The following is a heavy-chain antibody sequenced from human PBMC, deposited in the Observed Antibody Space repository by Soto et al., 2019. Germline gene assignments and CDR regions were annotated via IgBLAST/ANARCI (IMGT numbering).Heavy chain of an antibody. CDR3: ARSFGVAEAGPFDY. D-gene: IGHD6-13*01. Sequence: PSETLSLTCTVSGGSISSYYWSWIRQPPGKGLEWIGYIYYSGSTYYNPSLKSRVTISVDTSKNQFSLKLSSVTAADTAVYYCARSFGVAEAGPFDYWGQGTLVTVSS. CDR1: GGSISSYY. CDR2: IYYSGST. J-gene: IGHJ4*02. V-gene: IGHV4-59*12.